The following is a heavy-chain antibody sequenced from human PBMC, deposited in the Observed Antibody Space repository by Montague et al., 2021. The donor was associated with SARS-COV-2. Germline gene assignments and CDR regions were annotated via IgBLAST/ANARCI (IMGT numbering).Heavy chain of an antibody. J-gene: IGHJ3*02. Sequence: SETLSLTCTVSGVSISSYYWTWIRQPPGKGLEWIGFIYYSGSTNYNPSLKSRVTISVDTPKNQFSLQLSSVTAADTAVYYCAKQALTRYCTRTTCFGAAFDIWGQGTMVTVSS. D-gene: IGHD2-2*01. CDR2: IYYSGST. CDR1: GVSISSYY. V-gene: IGHV4-59*08. CDR3: AKQALTRYCTRTTCFGAAFDI.